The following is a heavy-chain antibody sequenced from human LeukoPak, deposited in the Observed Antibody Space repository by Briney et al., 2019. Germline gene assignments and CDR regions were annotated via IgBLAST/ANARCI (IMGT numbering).Heavy chain of an antibody. V-gene: IGHV4-61*09. Sequence: PSETLSLTCTVSGGSISSGSYYWSWIRQPAGKGLEWIGHIYTSVSTNYNHSLKSRVTISVDTSKNQFSLKLSSVTAAATAVYYCARVAYTYYYYYMDVWGKGTTVTVSS. CDR1: GGSISSGSYY. D-gene: IGHD2-21*01. J-gene: IGHJ6*03. CDR3: ARVAYTYYYYYMDV. CDR2: IYTSVST.